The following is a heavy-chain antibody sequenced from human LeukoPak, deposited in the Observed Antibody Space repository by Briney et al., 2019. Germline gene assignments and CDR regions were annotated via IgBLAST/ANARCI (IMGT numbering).Heavy chain of an antibody. J-gene: IGHJ4*02. CDR1: GYNFTIYW. CDR3: ARTYSSSWYEITYYFDY. D-gene: IGHD6-13*01. Sequence: KAGESLKISCEVSGYNFTIYWIGWVRQMPGKGLEWVGILYPGDSDTRYNPSFQGQVTISADKSISTAYLQWSSLKASDTAMYYCARTYSSSWYEITYYFDYWGQGTLVTVSS. CDR2: LYPGDSDT. V-gene: IGHV5-51*01.